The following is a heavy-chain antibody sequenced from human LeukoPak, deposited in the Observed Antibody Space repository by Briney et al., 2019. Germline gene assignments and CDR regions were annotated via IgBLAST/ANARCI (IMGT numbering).Heavy chain of an antibody. CDR3: ARGKTYDSWSGSFDY. J-gene: IGHJ4*02. Sequence: SVKVSCKASGGTFSSYAISWVRQAPGQGLEWMGRIIPIFGTANYAQKFQGRVTITTDESTSTAYMELSSLRSEDTAVYYCARGKTYDSWSGSFDYWGQGTLVTVSS. D-gene: IGHD3-3*01. CDR1: GGTFSSYA. V-gene: IGHV1-69*05. CDR2: IIPIFGTA.